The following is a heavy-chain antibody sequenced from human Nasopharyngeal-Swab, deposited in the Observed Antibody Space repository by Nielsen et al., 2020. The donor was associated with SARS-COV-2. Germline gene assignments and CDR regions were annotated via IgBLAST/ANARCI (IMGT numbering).Heavy chain of an antibody. D-gene: IGHD3-9*01. Sequence: SETLSLTCAVYGGSFSGYYWSWIRQPPGKGLEWIGEINHSGSTNYNPSLKRRVTISVDTSKNQFSLKLSSVTAADTAVYYCARGRYYDILTGYYYFDYWGQGTLVTVSS. CDR3: ARGRYYDILTGYYYFDY. CDR1: GGSFSGYY. J-gene: IGHJ4*02. V-gene: IGHV4-34*01. CDR2: INHSGST.